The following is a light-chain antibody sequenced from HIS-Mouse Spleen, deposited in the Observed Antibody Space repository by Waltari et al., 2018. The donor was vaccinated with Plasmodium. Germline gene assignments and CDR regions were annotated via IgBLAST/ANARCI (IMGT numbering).Light chain of an antibody. Sequence: EIVLTQSPATLSLSPGERATLSCRASQSVSSYLAWYQQKPGQAPRLFIYDASNRATGIPARFSGSGSGTDFTLTSSSLEPEDFAVYYCQQRSNWPPLTFGGGTKVEIK. CDR2: DAS. J-gene: IGKJ4*01. V-gene: IGKV3-11*01. CDR1: QSVSSY. CDR3: QQRSNWPPLT.